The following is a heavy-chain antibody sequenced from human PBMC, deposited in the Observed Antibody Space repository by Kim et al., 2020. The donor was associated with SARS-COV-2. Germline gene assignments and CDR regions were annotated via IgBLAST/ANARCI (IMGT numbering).Heavy chain of an antibody. CDR3: APKGGYSSGWYSIYYYGMDV. CDR1: GVTFSSYA. J-gene: IGHJ6*02. V-gene: IGHV3-23*01. CDR2: ISGSGGST. D-gene: IGHD6-19*01. Sequence: GGSLRLSCAASGVTFSSYAMSWVRQAPGRGLEWVSAISGSGGSTYYADPVKGRFPISRDNSKNTLYLQMNSMRGGDTAVYYCAPKGGYSSGWYSIYYYGMDVWGQGATVTVSS.